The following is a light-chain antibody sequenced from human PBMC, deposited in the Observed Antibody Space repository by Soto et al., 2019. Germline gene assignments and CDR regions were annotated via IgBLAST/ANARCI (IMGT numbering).Light chain of an antibody. J-gene: IGKJ2*01. V-gene: IGKV3-15*01. Sequence: EIVMTQSPATLSVSPGERATLSCRASQSVSSNLAWYQQKPGQAPRLLIYGASTRATGIPARFSGSGSGTEFTLTISSLQSEDSAVYYCQQYIDWPSYTFGQGTKMEIK. CDR2: GAS. CDR3: QQYIDWPSYT. CDR1: QSVSSN.